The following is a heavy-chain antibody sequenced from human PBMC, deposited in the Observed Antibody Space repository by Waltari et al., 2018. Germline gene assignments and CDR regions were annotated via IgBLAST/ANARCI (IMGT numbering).Heavy chain of an antibody. V-gene: IGHV3-7*01. J-gene: IGHJ4*02. CDR1: GFHFSSYW. CDR2: IKQDGSEK. CDR3: AREDYTM. Sequence: EVQLVGSGGGMVQPGGTLSSSCEGSGFHFSSYWMTWVRQAPGKGLAWVANIKQDGSEKYYVDAVKGRFPISRDNAKNSLYLQMNSLRAEDTAVYYCAREDYTMWGQGTLVTVSS. D-gene: IGHD2-2*02.